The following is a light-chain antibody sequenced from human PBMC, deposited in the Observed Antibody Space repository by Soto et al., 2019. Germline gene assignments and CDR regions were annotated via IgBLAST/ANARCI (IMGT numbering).Light chain of an antibody. CDR2: AAS. J-gene: IGKJ4*01. CDR3: QPPKISPLT. Sequence: DIQMTQSPSSVSASVGDRVTITCRTSQGISSWLAWYQQKPGKAPRLLIYAASSLQSGVPSRFSGSECGTDSPFIITVVPPEDLAIYYCQPPKISPLTFGKGPKGAIK. V-gene: IGKV1-12*01. CDR1: QGISSW.